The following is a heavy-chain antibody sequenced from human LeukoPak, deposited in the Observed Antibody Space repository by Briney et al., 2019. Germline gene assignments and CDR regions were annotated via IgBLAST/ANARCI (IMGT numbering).Heavy chain of an antibody. CDR3: AKVKQPSLYYYDSSGYFV. D-gene: IGHD3-22*01. V-gene: IGHV3-23*01. CDR1: GFTFSSYA. CDR2: ISGSGGST. J-gene: IGHJ4*02. Sequence: GGSLRLSCAASGFTFSSYAMSWVRQAPGKGLEWVSAISGSGGSTYYADSVKGRFTISRDNSKNTLYLQMNSLRAEDTAVYYCAKVKQPSLYYYDSSGYFVWGQGTLVTVSS.